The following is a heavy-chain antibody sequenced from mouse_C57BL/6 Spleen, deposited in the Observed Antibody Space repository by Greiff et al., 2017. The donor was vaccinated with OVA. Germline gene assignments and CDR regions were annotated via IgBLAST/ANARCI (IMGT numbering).Heavy chain of an antibody. D-gene: IGHD2-5*01. J-gene: IGHJ4*01. CDR3: ARNKSNFEGYAMDY. CDR1: GFTFTDYY. V-gene: IGHV7-3*01. Sequence: EVMLVESGGGLVQPGGSLSLSCAASGFTFTDYYMSRVRQPPGKAPEWLGFIRSKANGYPPEYSASVKGRFTISRDNSQSILYLQMNALRAEDSATDYCARNKSNFEGYAMDYWGQGTSVTVSS. CDR2: IRSKANGYPP.